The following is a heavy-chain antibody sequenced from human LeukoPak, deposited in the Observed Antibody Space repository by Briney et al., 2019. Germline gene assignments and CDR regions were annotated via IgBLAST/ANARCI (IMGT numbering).Heavy chain of an antibody. D-gene: IGHD6-6*01. Sequence: SETLSLTCTVSGGSISSSSYYWGWIRQPPGKGLEWIGSIYYSESTYYNPSLKSRVTISVDTSKNQFSLKLSSVTAADTAVYYCARRRYSSSSGLNYYYYMDVWGKGTTVTVSS. V-gene: IGHV4-39*01. CDR3: ARRRYSSSSGLNYYYYMDV. CDR2: IYYSEST. CDR1: GGSISSSSYY. J-gene: IGHJ6*03.